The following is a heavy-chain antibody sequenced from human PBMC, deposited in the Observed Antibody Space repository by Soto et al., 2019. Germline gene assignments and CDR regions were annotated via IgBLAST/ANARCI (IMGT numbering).Heavy chain of an antibody. D-gene: IGHD3-9*01. J-gene: IGHJ2*01. Sequence: PSETLSLTCTVSDASISSSNYYWGWIRQPPGKGLEWIGSIYYSGSTYYNPSLKSRVTISLDTSKNQFSLKLSSATAADTAVYHCARVTYYFGSYWYFDLWGRGTLVTVSS. CDR1: DASISSSNYY. V-gene: IGHV4-39*01. CDR3: ARVTYYFGSYWYFDL. CDR2: IYYSGST.